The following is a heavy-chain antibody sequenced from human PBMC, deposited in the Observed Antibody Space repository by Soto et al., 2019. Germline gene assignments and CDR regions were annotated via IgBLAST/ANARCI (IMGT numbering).Heavy chain of an antibody. CDR3: ARVPLTPYFDL. V-gene: IGHV4-61*01. D-gene: IGHD3-9*01. J-gene: IGHJ2*01. CDR1: GGSVSGGSYC. Sequence: QVQLQESGPGLVKPSETLSLTCTVSGGSVSGGSYCWSWIRQPPGKGLECIGYIYNSGSTTYNPSLECRVTISVATTKNQFSLGLTAVTAADTAVYYCARVPLTPYFDLWGRGTLVTVSS. CDR2: IYNSGST.